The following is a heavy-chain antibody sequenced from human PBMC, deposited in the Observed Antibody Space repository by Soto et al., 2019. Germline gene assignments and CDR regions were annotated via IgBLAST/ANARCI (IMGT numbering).Heavy chain of an antibody. J-gene: IGHJ4*02. CDR3: ARVGRANIVVVPAASGTRGYFDY. Sequence: PSETLSLTCAVYGGSFSGYYWSWIRQPPGKGLEWIGEINHSGSTNYNPSLKSRVTISVDTSKNQFSLKLSSVTAADTAVYYCARVGRANIVVVPAASGTRGYFDYWRQGTLVTVSS. CDR1: GGSFSGYY. CDR2: INHSGST. V-gene: IGHV4-34*01. D-gene: IGHD2-2*01.